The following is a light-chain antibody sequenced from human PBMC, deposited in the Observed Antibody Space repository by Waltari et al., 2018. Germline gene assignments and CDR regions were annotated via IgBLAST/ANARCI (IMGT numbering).Light chain of an antibody. CDR1: KDISNS. CDR2: DAS. V-gene: IGKV1-33*01. J-gene: IGKJ4*01. Sequence: DIQMTQSPPSLSAAVGNRVTITCKASKDISNSLNWYQQKPGTAPKLLIYDASNLETGVPSRFSGSGSGTNFIFTISSLQPEDFATYYCQHYSSIPPGLTFGGGTRVEMK. CDR3: QHYSSIPPGLT.